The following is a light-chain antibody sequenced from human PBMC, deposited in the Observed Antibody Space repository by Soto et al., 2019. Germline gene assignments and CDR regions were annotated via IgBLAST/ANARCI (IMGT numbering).Light chain of an antibody. CDR1: SSDVGGYNY. CDR3: SSYTSSSTPV. Sequence: QSALTQPASVSGSPGQSITISCTGTSSDVGGYNYVSWYQQHPGNAPKLMIYDVSNRPSVVSNRFSGSKSGNTASLTISGLQAEDEADYYCSSYTSSSTPVFGGGTKLTVL. J-gene: IGLJ2*01. CDR2: DVS. V-gene: IGLV2-14*01.